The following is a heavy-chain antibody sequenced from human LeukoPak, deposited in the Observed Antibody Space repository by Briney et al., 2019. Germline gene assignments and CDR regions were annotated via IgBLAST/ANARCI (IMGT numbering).Heavy chain of an antibody. CDR3: ARSISSSRRLYYYYYYMYV. J-gene: IGHJ6*03. Sequence: SVKVSCEASGGTFSSYAISWVRQAPGQGLEWMGGIIPIFGTANYAQKFQGRVTITTDESTSTAYMELSSLRSEDTAVCYCARSISSSRRLYYYYYYMYVWGKGTTVTVSS. V-gene: IGHV1-69*05. CDR2: IIPIFGTA. CDR1: GGTFSSYA. D-gene: IGHD6-13*01.